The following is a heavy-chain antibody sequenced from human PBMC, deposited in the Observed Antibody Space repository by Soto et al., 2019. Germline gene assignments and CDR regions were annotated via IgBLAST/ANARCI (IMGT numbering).Heavy chain of an antibody. CDR2: IYYSGST. CDR3: ARVSAARLRYYYYYMDV. V-gene: IGHV4-59*01. D-gene: IGHD6-6*01. CDR1: GGSISSYY. J-gene: IGHJ6*03. Sequence: SETLSLTCTVSGGSISSYYWSWIRQPPGKGLEWIGYIYYSGSTNYNPSLKSRVTISVDTSKNQFSLKLSSVTAADTAVYYCARVSAARLRYYYYYMDVWGKGTTVTVSS.